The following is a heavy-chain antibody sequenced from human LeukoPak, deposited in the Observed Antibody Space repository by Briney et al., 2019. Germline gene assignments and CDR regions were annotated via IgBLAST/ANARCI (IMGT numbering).Heavy chain of an antibody. CDR2: IWYDGSNK. D-gene: IGHD4-17*01. J-gene: IGHJ4*02. Sequence: TGGSLRLSCAASGFTFSSYGMHWVRQAPGKGLEWVAVIWYDGSNKYYADSVKGRFTISRDNSKNTLYLQMNSLRAEDTAVYYCARKVVSYGDYARGYFDYWGQGTLVTVSS. CDR1: GFTFSSYG. V-gene: IGHV3-33*01. CDR3: ARKVVSYGDYARGYFDY.